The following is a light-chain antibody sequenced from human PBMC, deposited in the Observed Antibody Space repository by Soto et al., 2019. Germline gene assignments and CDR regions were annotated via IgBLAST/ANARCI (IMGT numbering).Light chain of an antibody. CDR2: KVS. Sequence: QSVLTQPASVSESPGQSITISCIGTSSDVGAYDHVSWYQQHPGKAPKVIISKVSNRPSGVSTRFSGSKSGNTASLTISGLQNEQEAYYYCSSYKSSTTWVFGGGTKVTV. CDR1: SSDVGAYDH. J-gene: IGLJ3*02. V-gene: IGLV2-14*01. CDR3: SSYKSSTTWV.